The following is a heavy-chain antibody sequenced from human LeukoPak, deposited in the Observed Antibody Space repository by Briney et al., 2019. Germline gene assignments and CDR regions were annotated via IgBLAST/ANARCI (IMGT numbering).Heavy chain of an antibody. J-gene: IGHJ4*02. CDR3: AKDPGYSYGSASYYFDY. V-gene: IGHV3-23*01. D-gene: IGHD5-18*01. CDR1: GFTFSSYA. Sequence: PGGSLRLSCAASGFTFSSYAMSWVRQAPGKGLEWVSAISGSGGSTYYADSVKGRFTISRDNSKNTLYLQMNSLRAEDTAVYYCAKDPGYSYGSASYYFDYWGQGTLVTVSS. CDR2: ISGSGGST.